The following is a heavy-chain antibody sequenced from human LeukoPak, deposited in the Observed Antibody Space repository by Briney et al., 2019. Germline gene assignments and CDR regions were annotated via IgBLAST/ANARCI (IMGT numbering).Heavy chain of an antibody. CDR3: AKISSSAESNFDY. CDR2: IWADGSKK. Sequence: PAGSLRLSCAASGFTFSTYAMHWVRQAPGKGLEWVAFIWADGSKKYYADSVKGRFAISRENSKNTVYLQMNDLRPEDTALYFCAKISSSAESNFDYWGQGTLLTDCS. V-gene: IGHV3-30*02. CDR1: GFTFSTYA. D-gene: IGHD6-25*01. J-gene: IGHJ4*02.